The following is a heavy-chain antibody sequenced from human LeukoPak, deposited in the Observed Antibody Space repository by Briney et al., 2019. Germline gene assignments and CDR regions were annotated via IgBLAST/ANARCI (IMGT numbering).Heavy chain of an antibody. CDR2: IYTSGST. J-gene: IGHJ4*02. CDR1: GGSISSYY. D-gene: IGHD3-22*01. Sequence: PSETLSLTCTVSGGSISSYYWSWIRQPAGKGLEWIGRIYTSGSTNYNPSLKSRVTISVDKSKNQFSLKLSSVTAADTAVYYCAREPPYYYDSSGSEPSFDYWGQGTLVTLSS. CDR3: AREPPYYYDSSGSEPSFDY. V-gene: IGHV4-4*07.